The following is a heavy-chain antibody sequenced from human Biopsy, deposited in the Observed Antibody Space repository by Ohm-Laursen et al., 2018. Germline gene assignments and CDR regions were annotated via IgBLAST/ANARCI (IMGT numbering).Heavy chain of an antibody. CDR2: NIPILGTG. J-gene: IGHJ1*01. CDR3: ATKLTGYFHH. CDR1: GGTFSNYG. D-gene: IGHD3-9*01. V-gene: IGHV1-69*06. Sequence: SVKVSCKAPGGTFSNYGVNWVRQAPGQGLEWLGGNIPILGTGNYAHQFQDRVTVVADTSTSTATMEPRSLRSDDTAVYYCATKLTGYFHHWGQGTLVIVSS.